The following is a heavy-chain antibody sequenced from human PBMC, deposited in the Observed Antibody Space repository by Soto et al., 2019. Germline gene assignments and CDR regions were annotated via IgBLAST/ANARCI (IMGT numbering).Heavy chain of an antibody. Sequence: SETLSLTCAVSGDSISNNNWWGWVRQPPGKGLEWIGEIYHSGSTNYNPSLKSRVTISVDKSKNQFSLKLSSVTAADTAVYYCARHGGYCSGGSCYPIYYGMDVWGQGTTVTVSS. CDR1: GDSISNNNW. V-gene: IGHV4-4*02. CDR2: IYHSGST. CDR3: ARHGGYCSGGSCYPIYYGMDV. J-gene: IGHJ6*02. D-gene: IGHD2-15*01.